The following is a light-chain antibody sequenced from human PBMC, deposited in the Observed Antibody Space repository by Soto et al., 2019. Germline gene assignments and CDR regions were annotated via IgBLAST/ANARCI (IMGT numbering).Light chain of an antibody. V-gene: IGLV1-51*01. Sequence: QSVLTQPPSVSAAPGQKVTISCSRSSSNIGNNYVSWYQQLPGTAPKLLMYDNNKRPSGIPDRFSGSKSGTSATLGITGLQTGDEADYYCGTWDSSLSAGYVFGTGTKLTVL. CDR2: DNN. J-gene: IGLJ1*01. CDR3: GTWDSSLSAGYV. CDR1: SSNIGNNY.